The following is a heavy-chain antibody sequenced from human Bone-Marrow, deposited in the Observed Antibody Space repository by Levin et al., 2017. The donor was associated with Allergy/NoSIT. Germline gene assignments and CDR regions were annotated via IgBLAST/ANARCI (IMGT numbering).Heavy chain of an antibody. CDR1: GGSIRGAVYY. J-gene: IGHJ6*02. V-gene: IGHV4-31*03. D-gene: IGHD1-1*01. CDR3: ARDWNEIYGMDV. CDR2: IFYSGTT. Sequence: ASETLSLTCTVSGGSIRGAVYYWSWVRQHPEKGLEWIGHIFYSGTTYYNPSLKSRLSMSVDTSKNQFSLILTSVTVEDTAVYFCARDWNEIYGMDVWGQGTTVTVAS.